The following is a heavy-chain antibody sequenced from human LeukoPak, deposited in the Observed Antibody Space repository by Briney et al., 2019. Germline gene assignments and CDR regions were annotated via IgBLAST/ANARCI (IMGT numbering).Heavy chain of an antibody. CDR1: EFSVGSNY. V-gene: IGHV3-66*01. CDR3: AEDGIRGFDHSDY. CDR2: IYSGGST. J-gene: IGHJ4*02. D-gene: IGHD3-9*01. Sequence: GRYMSLYCAASEFSVGSNYLTWIRQAQGKVLDWFLLIYSGGSTYHADSVKGRFTISRDNSKNTLYLQMNSLRAEDTAFFFQAEDGIRGFDHSDYWGQGTLVTVSS.